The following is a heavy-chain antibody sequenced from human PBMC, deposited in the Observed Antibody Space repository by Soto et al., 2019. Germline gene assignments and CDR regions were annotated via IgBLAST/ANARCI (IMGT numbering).Heavy chain of an antibody. Sequence: GGSLRLSCAASGFTFSGSAIHWVRQASGKGLEWVGRIRSKTNNYATAYAASVEGRFTISRDDSKNTAYLQMSSLRAEDTAVYYCARDILGSEITMTHAFDIWGQGTMVTV. D-gene: IGHD3-22*01. V-gene: IGHV3-73*01. CDR1: GFTFSGSA. J-gene: IGHJ3*02. CDR3: ARDILGSEITMTHAFDI. CDR2: IRSKTNNYAT.